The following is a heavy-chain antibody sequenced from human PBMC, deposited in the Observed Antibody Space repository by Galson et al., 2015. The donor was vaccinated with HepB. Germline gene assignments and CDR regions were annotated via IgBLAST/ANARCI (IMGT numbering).Heavy chain of an antibody. V-gene: IGHV1-18*01. Sequence: SVKVSCKASGYTFSTYGINWVRQAPGQGLEWMGRISANNVNSNYAQKLQGRFTMTTDPSTTTASMELRSLRYDDTAVYFCAGDRDDFWSGHQGTGWFDPWGQGTLVTVSS. CDR3: AGDRDDFWSGHQGTGWFDP. D-gene: IGHD3-3*01. CDR1: GYTFSTYG. J-gene: IGHJ5*02. CDR2: ISANNVNS.